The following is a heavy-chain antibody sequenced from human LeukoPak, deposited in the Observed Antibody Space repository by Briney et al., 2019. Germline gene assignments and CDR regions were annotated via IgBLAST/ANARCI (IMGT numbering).Heavy chain of an antibody. CDR1: GFTFGSYA. Sequence: QPGRSLRLSCAASGFTFGSYAMHWVRQAPGKGLEWVAVISYDGSNKYYAHSVKGRFTFSRDNSKNTLFLQMNSLRAEDTAVYYCARDGFSYSYDSSGYYYPAYWGQGTLVTVSS. J-gene: IGHJ4*02. D-gene: IGHD3-22*01. CDR2: ISYDGSNK. V-gene: IGHV3-30-3*01. CDR3: ARDGFSYSYDSSGYYYPAY.